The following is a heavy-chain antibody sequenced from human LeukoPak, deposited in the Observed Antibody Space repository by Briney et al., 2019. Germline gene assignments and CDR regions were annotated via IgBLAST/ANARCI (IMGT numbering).Heavy chain of an antibody. V-gene: IGHV4-39*01. D-gene: IGHD2-15*01. CDR2: SYYSGST. Sequence: PSETLSLTCTVSGGSISSSSYYWGWIRQPPGKRLEGIGSSYYSGSTYYNPSLKSRVTISVDTSKNQFSLKLSSVTAADTAVYYCARQPDIVVVVAAFSFDYWGQGTLVTVSS. J-gene: IGHJ4*02. CDR1: GGSISSSSYY. CDR3: ARQPDIVVVVAAFSFDY.